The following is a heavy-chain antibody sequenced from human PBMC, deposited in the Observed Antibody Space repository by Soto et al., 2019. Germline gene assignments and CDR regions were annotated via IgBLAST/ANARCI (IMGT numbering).Heavy chain of an antibody. D-gene: IGHD6-13*01. V-gene: IGHV1-18*01. CDR1: GYTFTSYG. CDR2: TSAYNGNT. CDR3: ARHWAAAGPFDS. Sequence: QVQLVQSGAEVKKPGASVKVSCKASGYTFTSYGISWVRQAPGQGLEWMGWTSAYNGNTNYAQKLEGRVTLTTDTPTTTAYMELRSLRSAGPAVYYCARHWAAAGPFDSWGQGPLVTAS. J-gene: IGHJ4*02.